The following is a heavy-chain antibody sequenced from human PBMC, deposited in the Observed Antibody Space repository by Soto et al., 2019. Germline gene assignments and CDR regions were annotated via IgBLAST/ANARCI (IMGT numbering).Heavy chain of an antibody. CDR1: GGSVRSGNHF. V-gene: IGHV4-61*01. CDR3: ARGGEPLGYYGLDV. Sequence: LTCSVSGGSVRSGNHFWNWIRQPPGRGLEWLGYMYYTGVTNYNPSLKSRVSMSVDTSKDQFSLNLTSLTAADTAVYYCARGGEPLGYYGLDVWGQGTTVTVSS. J-gene: IGHJ6*02. CDR2: MYYTGVT.